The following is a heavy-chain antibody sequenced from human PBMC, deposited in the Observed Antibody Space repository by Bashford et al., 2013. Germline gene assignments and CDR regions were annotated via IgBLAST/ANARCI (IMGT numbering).Heavy chain of an antibody. V-gene: IGHV1-2*02. CDR3: ARDVKVVGSTGGMDV. CDR2: INPNNGGT. D-gene: IGHD2-15*01. Sequence: ASVKVSCRTSGYTFTGYYIHWXRQAPGQGLEWIGWINPNNGGTNLARTFQGRVTMTRDTSITTTYMELSRVTFDDTATYYCARDVKVVGSTGGMDVWGQGTTVTVSS. J-gene: IGHJ6*02. CDR1: GYTFTGYY.